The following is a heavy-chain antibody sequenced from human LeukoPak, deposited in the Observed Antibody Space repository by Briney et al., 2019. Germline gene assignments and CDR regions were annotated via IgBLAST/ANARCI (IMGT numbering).Heavy chain of an antibody. CDR1: GYTFTSYG. Sequence: ASVKVSCKASGYTFTSYGISWVRQAPGQGLEWMGWISAYNGNTNYAQKFQGRVTITADESTSTAYMELSSLRSEDTAVYYCARGEDIVVVPAASYGMDVWGQGTTVTVSS. D-gene: IGHD2-2*01. CDR3: ARGEDIVVVPAASYGMDV. CDR2: ISAYNGNT. V-gene: IGHV1-18*01. J-gene: IGHJ6*02.